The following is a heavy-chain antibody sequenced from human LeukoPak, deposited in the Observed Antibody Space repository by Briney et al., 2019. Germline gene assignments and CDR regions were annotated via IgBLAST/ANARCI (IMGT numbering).Heavy chain of an antibody. D-gene: IGHD3-10*01. V-gene: IGHV4-39*01. CDR1: GAPISSSDYY. CDR2: IHYSGST. J-gene: IGHJ4*02. CDR3: SRRVFASGRQDY. Sequence: SETLSLTCTVSGAPISSSDYYWDWIRQSPGKGLEWIGNIHYSGSTYYNPSLKSRVTISVDTSKNQFSLRLSSVTAADTAVYYCSRRVFASGRQDYWGQGTLVTVSS.